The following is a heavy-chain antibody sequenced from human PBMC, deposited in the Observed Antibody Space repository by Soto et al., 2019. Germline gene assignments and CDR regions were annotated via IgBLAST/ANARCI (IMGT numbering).Heavy chain of an antibody. V-gene: IGHV4-31*03. D-gene: IGHD3-10*01. CDR3: ASSGGLWFGESPNWFDP. J-gene: IGHJ5*02. Sequence: QVQLQESGPGLVKPSQTLSLTCTVSGGSISSGGYYWSWIRQHPGKGLEWIGYIYYSGSTYYNPSLKRRVTISVDTSKNQFSLKLSSVTAADTAVYYCASSGGLWFGESPNWFDPWGQGTLVTVSS. CDR1: GGSISSGGYY. CDR2: IYYSGST.